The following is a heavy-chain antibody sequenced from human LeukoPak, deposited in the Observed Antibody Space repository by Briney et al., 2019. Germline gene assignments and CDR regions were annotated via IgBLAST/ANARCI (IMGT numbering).Heavy chain of an antibody. CDR1: GFTFSSYG. V-gene: IGHV3-30*03. CDR3: ARHRGSSWYDYFDY. J-gene: IGHJ4*02. Sequence: GGSLRLSCAASGFTFSSYGMHWVRQAPGKGLEWVAVISYDGSNKYYADSVKGRFTISRDNSKNTLYLQMNSLRAEDTAVYYCARHRGSSWYDYFDYWGQGTLVTVSS. D-gene: IGHD6-13*01. CDR2: ISYDGSNK.